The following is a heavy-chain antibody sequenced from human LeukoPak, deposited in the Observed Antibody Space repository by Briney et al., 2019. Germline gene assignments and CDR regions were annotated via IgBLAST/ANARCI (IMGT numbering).Heavy chain of an antibody. CDR3: ARDTNYYGSGRSYYYYMDV. V-gene: IGHV3-74*01. J-gene: IGHJ6*03. CDR1: GFTFSSYW. Sequence: PGGSLRLSCAASGFTFSSYWMHWVRQAPGKGLVWVSRINSDGSRTSYADSVKGRFTISRDNAKNTLYLQMNSLRAEDTAVYYCARDTNYYGSGRSYYYYMDVWGKGTTVTVSS. D-gene: IGHD3-10*01. CDR2: INSDGSRT.